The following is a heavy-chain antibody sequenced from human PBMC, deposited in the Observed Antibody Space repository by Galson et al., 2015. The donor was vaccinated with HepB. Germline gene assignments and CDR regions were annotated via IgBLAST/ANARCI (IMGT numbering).Heavy chain of an antibody. CDR2: ISGSGGST. V-gene: IGHV3-23*01. CDR1: GFTFSSYA. Sequence: SLRLSCAASGFTFSSYAMSWVRQAPGKGLEWVSAISGSGGSTYYADSVKGRFTISRDNSKNTLYLQMNSLRAEDTAVYYCAKPVRSESYFDYWGQGTLVTVSS. J-gene: IGHJ4*02. CDR3: AKPVRSESYFDY.